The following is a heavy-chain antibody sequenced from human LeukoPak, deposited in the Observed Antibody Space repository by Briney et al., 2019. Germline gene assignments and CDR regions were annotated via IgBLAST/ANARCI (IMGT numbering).Heavy chain of an antibody. CDR2: ISSSSSTI. Sequence: GGSLRLSCAASGFTFSSYSMNWVRQAPGKGLEWVSYISSSSSTIYYADSVKGRFTISRDNAKNSLYLQMNSLRAEDTAVYYCARGASGSYSYYFAYWGQGTLVTVSS. CDR1: GFTFSSYS. D-gene: IGHD1-26*01. CDR3: ARGASGSYSYYFAY. V-gene: IGHV3-48*04. J-gene: IGHJ4*02.